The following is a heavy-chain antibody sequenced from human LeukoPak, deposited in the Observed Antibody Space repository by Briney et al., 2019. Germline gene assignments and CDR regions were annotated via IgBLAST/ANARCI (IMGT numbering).Heavy chain of an antibody. CDR3: ARYYCPTGLCYGFDY. D-gene: IGHD2-8*01. J-gene: IGHJ4*02. V-gene: IGHV4-59*01. CDR2: TYYTGST. Sequence: ASETLSLTCTVSGDSISGYYWSWIRQPPGKGLEWIGYTYYTGSTNYSPSLKSRVTMSVDTSKNQFSLKLTSVTAADTAFYYCARYYCPTGLCYGFDYWGQGTLVTASS. CDR1: GDSISGYY.